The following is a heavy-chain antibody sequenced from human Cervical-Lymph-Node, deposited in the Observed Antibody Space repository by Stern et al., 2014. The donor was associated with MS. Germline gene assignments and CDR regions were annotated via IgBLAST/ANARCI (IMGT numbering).Heavy chain of an antibody. CDR3: ARDIRKGNYYYYGMDV. J-gene: IGHJ6*02. CDR1: GYTFTSYG. D-gene: IGHD3-10*01. CDR2: ISAYNGNT. V-gene: IGHV1-18*01. Sequence: VQLVQSGAEVKKPGASVKVSCKASGYTFTSYGISWVRQAHGQGLEWMGWISAYNGNTNYAQKLQGRVTMTTDTSTSTAYMELRSMRSDDTAVYYCARDIRKGNYYYYGMDVWGQGTTVTVSS.